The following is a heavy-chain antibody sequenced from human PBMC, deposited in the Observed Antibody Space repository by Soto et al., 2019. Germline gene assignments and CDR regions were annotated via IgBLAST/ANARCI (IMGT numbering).Heavy chain of an antibody. J-gene: IGHJ4*01. D-gene: IGHD2-15*01. V-gene: IGHV1-46*01. CDR3: AREALIVLVVAATQHNFDY. CDR1: GYTFTSYY. CDR2: INPSGGST. Sequence: GASVKVSCKASGYTFTSYYMHWVRQAPGQGLDWMGIINPSGGSTSYAQKFQGRVTMTRGTSTSTVYMELSSLRSEDTAVYYCAREALIVLVVAATQHNFDYRGQGTLVTVSA.